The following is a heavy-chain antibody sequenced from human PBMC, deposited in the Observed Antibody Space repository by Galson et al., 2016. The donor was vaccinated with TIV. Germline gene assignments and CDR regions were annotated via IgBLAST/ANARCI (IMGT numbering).Heavy chain of an antibody. V-gene: IGHV1-2*04. CDR2: INPNSGGT. D-gene: IGHD1/OR15-1a*01. Sequence: SVKVSCKASGYTFTEYYIHWVRQAPGQGLEWMGWINPNSGGTMYAQKFQGWVTMTRDTSITTAYMELSRLKSGDTAVYYCAKIGQEHDAFDIWGQGTMVTVFS. CDR1: GYTFTEYY. CDR3: AKIGQEHDAFDI. J-gene: IGHJ3*02.